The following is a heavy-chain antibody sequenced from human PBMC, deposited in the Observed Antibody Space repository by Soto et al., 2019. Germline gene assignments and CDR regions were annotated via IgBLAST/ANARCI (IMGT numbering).Heavy chain of an antibody. CDR3: ARGVATTNYYYYYMDV. D-gene: IGHD5-12*01. Sequence: QVQLQQWGAGLLKPSETLSLTCAVYGGSFSGYYWSWIRQPPGKGLEWIGEISHSGSTNYNPSLKSRVTISVDTSKNQFSLKLSSVTAADTAVYYCARGVATTNYYYYYMDVWGKGTTVTVSS. V-gene: IGHV4-34*01. CDR1: GGSFSGYY. CDR2: ISHSGST. J-gene: IGHJ6*03.